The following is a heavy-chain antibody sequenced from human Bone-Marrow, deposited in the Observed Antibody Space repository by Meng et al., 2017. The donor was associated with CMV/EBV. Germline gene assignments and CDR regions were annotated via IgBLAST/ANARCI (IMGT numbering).Heavy chain of an antibody. V-gene: IGHV1-2*02. Sequence: ASVKVSCKASGYTFTGYYMHWVRQAPGQGLEWMGWINPNSGGTNYAQKFQGRVTMTRDTSISTVFMELRRVRLDDTAVFYCARDDSGSYYGTIDHWGHGSLVTVPS. D-gene: IGHD1-26*01. CDR2: INPNSGGT. J-gene: IGHJ4*01. CDR1: GYTFTGYY. CDR3: ARDDSGSYYGTIDH.